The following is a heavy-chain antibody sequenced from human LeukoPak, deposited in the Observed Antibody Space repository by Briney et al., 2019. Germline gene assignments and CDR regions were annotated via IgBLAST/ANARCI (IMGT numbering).Heavy chain of an antibody. CDR3: ARVVDYDTSGYQTKNWFDP. CDR1: GYSFTSYW. Sequence: GESLKISCKGSGYSFTSYWIGWVRQMPGKGLEWMGTIYPGDSDTRYSPSFQGQVTISVDKSINTAYLQWSSLKASDTAMYYCARVVDYDTSGYQTKNWFDPWGQGTLVTVSS. D-gene: IGHD3-22*01. CDR2: IYPGDSDT. J-gene: IGHJ5*02. V-gene: IGHV5-51*01.